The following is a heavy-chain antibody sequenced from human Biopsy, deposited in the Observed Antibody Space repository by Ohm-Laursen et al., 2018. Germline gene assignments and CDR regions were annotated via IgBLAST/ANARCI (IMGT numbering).Heavy chain of an antibody. V-gene: IGHV1-46*01. D-gene: IGHD5-24*01. Sequence: SVKVSCNASGNTFATYHIHWVRQAPGQGLEWMGVISPSGATTSFSQKFQGRITMTRDTSTGTVYMDLNSLRSEDTAVYYCARAGVGSDGTDSYYYGMDVWGPGTTVTVSS. CDR1: GNTFATYH. CDR2: ISPSGATT. CDR3: ARAGVGSDGTDSYYYGMDV. J-gene: IGHJ6*01.